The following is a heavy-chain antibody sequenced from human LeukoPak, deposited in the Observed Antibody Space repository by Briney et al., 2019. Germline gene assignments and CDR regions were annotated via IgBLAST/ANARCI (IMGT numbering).Heavy chain of an antibody. J-gene: IGHJ6*03. D-gene: IGHD5-12*01. V-gene: IGHV4-30-2*01. Sequence: SETLSLTCTVSGGSISSGGYYWSWIRQPPGKGLEWIGYIYHSGSTYYNPSLKSRVTISVDRSKNQFSLKLSSVTAADTAVYYCARSSSGYGNYYMDVWGKGTTVTVSS. CDR3: ARSSSGYGNYYMDV. CDR1: GGSISSGGYY. CDR2: IYHSGST.